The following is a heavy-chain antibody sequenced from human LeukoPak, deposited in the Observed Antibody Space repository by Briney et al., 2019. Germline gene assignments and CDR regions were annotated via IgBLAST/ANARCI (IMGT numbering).Heavy chain of an antibody. Sequence: GGSLRLSCAASGFIFSNYWMSWVRQAPGKGLAWVANIKQDGSDKYYVDSVKGRFTFSRDNAKNPLYLQMNSLRVEDTGVYYCARIGYSSSSIDYWGQGTLVTVSS. D-gene: IGHD6-6*01. V-gene: IGHV3-7*01. CDR1: GFIFSNYW. CDR3: ARIGYSSSSIDY. CDR2: IKQDGSDK. J-gene: IGHJ4*02.